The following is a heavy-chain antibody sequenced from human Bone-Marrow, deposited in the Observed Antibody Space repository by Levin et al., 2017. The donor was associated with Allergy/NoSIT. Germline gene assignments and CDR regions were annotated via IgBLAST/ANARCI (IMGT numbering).Heavy chain of an antibody. Sequence: PSETLSLTCGVSADSIISNRRWNWVRQPPGKGPEWIGEIYHSGSSKYNPSLKSRVTMSIDTSRNQFSLKLTSVTAADTAVYYCGSQGGGYVDYWGPGTLVTVSS. CDR2: IYHSGSS. V-gene: IGHV4/OR15-8*01. CDR1: ADSIISNRR. CDR3: GSQGGGYVDY. J-gene: IGHJ4*02. D-gene: IGHD6-19*01.